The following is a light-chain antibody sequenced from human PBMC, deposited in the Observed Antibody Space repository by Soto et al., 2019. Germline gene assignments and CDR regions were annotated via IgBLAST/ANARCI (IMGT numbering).Light chain of an antibody. CDR1: HGFSSW. Sequence: DIQMTQSPSSVSASVGDRVTIPCRASHGFSSWLAWYQRKPGKAPKLLIYGASTLESGVPSRFNGSGSGTDFTLTISSLQPEDVATYFSQHPKSFPLTFGGGTEVEI. CDR2: GAS. V-gene: IGKV1-12*01. CDR3: QHPKSFPLT. J-gene: IGKJ4*01.